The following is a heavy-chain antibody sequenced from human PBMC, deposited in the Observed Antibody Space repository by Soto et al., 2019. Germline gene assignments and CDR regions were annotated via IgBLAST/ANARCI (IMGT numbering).Heavy chain of an antibody. CDR1: GYTFTSYD. Sequence: QVQLVQSGAEVKKPGASVKVSCKASGYTFTSYDINWVRQATGQGLVWMGWMNPNSGNTGYAQKVGGRVTTARNTSLSTAYMELGSLRSADTALYSCAREGVRGMDVWGQGTTVTVSS. V-gene: IGHV1-8*01. D-gene: IGHD3-16*01. CDR2: MNPNSGNT. CDR3: AREGVRGMDV. J-gene: IGHJ6*02.